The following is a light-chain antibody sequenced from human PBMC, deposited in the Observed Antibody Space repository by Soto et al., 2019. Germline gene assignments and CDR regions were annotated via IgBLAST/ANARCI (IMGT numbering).Light chain of an antibody. V-gene: IGLV1-36*01. CDR1: SSNIGDNA. J-gene: IGLJ3*02. CDR3: AAWDDSLNGPV. Sequence: QSVVTQPPSVSEAPRQRVTISCSGSSSNIGDNAVNWYQQVPGKAPKLLIYYDDLRPSGVSDRFSGSKSGTSASLAISGLQSEDEADYYCAAWDDSLNGPVFGGGTQLTVL. CDR2: YDD.